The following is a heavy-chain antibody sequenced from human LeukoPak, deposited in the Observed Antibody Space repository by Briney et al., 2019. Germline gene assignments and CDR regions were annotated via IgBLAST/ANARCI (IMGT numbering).Heavy chain of an antibody. Sequence: PLSLTCTVSGGSISSGGYYWSWIRQHPGKGLEWIGYIYYSGSTYYNPSLKSRVTISVDTSKNQYSLTLSSLTAADTAVYYCATRDGYNRFDYWGQGTLVIVSS. V-gene: IGHV4-31*03. CDR1: GGSISSGGYY. J-gene: IGHJ4*02. D-gene: IGHD5-24*01. CDR3: ATRDGYNRFDY. CDR2: IYYSGST.